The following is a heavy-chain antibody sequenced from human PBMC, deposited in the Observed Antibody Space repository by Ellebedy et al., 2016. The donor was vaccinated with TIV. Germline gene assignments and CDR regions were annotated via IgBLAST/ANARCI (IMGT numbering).Heavy chain of an antibody. J-gene: IGHJ5*02. CDR1: GGSISNSDYY. V-gene: IGHV4-39*01. CDR2: IYYSGSA. Sequence: MPSETLSLTCTVSGGSISNSDYYWNWIRQPPGKGLEWLGSIYYSGSAYYNPSLKSRVTMSINTSKNQFFLKLNSVTAADTAVYYCARLQFLEWVLSFFYAWGQGTLVSVSS. D-gene: IGHD3-3*01. CDR3: ARLQFLEWVLSFFYA.